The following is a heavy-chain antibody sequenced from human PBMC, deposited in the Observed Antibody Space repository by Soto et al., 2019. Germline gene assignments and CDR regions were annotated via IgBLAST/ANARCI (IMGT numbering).Heavy chain of an antibody. CDR1: GFTFSSYA. CDR3: AKGLTSGAPTLNTHM. Sequence: GGSLRLSCAAYGFTFSSYAMSWVRHAPGKRLEWDAAISGSDGSTYYAESVKGRFTISRDNSKNTRYLQTNSLRAEDTAVYYCAKGLTSGAPTLNTHMWGQGNLVTVSS. CDR2: ISGSDGST. J-gene: IGHJ4*02. D-gene: IGHD5-18*01. V-gene: IGHV3-23*01.